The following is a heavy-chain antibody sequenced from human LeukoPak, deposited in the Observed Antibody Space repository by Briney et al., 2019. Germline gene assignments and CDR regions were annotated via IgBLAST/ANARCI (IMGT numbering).Heavy chain of an antibody. Sequence: PGGSLRLSCAASGVTLSPYGMHWVRQAPGKGLEWVAVISYEGGTQHYADPVKGRFIISRDNPRNTLYLQMNILRTEDTAVYYCAKEGTPQVSTWYDLWGLGTQVIVSS. CDR2: ISYEGGTQ. D-gene: IGHD3-10*01. V-gene: IGHV3-30*18. CDR1: GVTLSPYG. J-gene: IGHJ5*02. CDR3: AKEGTPQVSTWYDL.